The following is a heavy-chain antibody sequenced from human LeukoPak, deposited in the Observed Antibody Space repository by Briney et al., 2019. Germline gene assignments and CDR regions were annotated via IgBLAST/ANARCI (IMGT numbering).Heavy chain of an antibody. D-gene: IGHD3-22*01. Sequence: PSETLSLTCAVYGGSFSGYYWSWIRQPPGKGLEWIGEINHSGSTNYNPSLKSRVTISVDTSKNQFSLKLSSVTAADTAVYYWARGGGKHTYYYDSSGYYPLSYWGQGTLVTVSS. CDR2: INHSGST. V-gene: IGHV4-34*01. CDR1: GGSFSGYY. CDR3: ARGGGKHTYYYDSSGYYPLSY. J-gene: IGHJ4*02.